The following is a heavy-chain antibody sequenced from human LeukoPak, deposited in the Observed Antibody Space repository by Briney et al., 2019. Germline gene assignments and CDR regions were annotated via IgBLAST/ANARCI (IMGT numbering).Heavy chain of an antibody. Sequence: PGRSLRLSCAASRFTFSSYGMHWVRQAPGKGLEWVTFIRFDGNNKYYADSVKGRFTISRDNSKNTLYLQMNSLRTEDSAVYYCARDQCRASTSCPSYYFDCWGQGTLVTVSS. CDR1: RFTFSSYG. CDR2: IRFDGNNK. V-gene: IGHV3-30*02. J-gene: IGHJ4*02. CDR3: ARDQCRASTSCPSYYFDC. D-gene: IGHD2-2*01.